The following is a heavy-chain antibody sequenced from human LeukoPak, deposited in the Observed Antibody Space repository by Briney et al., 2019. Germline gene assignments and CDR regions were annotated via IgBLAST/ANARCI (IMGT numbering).Heavy chain of an antibody. CDR1: GVSISSYY. CDR2: IYYSGIT. V-gene: IGHV4-59*12. J-gene: IGHJ6*03. Sequence: PSETLSLTCTVSGVSISSYYWSWIRQPPGKGLEWIGYIYYSGITNYNYSLKSRVTISVDTSENRFSLKLSSVTAADTAVYYCARDHYYYYYYMDVWGKGTTVTVSS. CDR3: ARDHYYYYYYMDV.